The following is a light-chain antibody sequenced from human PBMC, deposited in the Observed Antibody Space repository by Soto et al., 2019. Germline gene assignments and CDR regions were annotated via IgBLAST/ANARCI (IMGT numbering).Light chain of an antibody. CDR3: SSYPSSSTLV. J-gene: IGLJ2*01. CDR2: DVS. Sequence: QSVLTQPASVSGSPGQSITISCTGTSSDVGGYNYVSWYQQHPGKAPKLMIYDVSNRPSGVSNRFSGSKSGNTASLTISGLQAEDEAEYYCSSYPSSSTLVFGGGTQLPVL. CDR1: SSDVGGYNY. V-gene: IGLV2-14*01.